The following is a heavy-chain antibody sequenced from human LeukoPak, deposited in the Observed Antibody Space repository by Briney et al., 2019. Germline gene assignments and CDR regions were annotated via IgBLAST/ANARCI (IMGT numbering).Heavy chain of an antibody. CDR3: ARASGSHGSRNWFDP. CDR2: INPSGGST. J-gene: IGHJ5*02. D-gene: IGHD1-26*01. V-gene: IGHV1-46*01. Sequence: ASVKVSCKASGYTFTSYYMHWVRQAPGQGLEWMGIINPSGGSTSYAQKFQGRVTMTRDMSTSTVYMELSSLRSEDTAVYYCARASGSHGSRNWFDPWGQGTLVTVSS. CDR1: GYTFTSYY.